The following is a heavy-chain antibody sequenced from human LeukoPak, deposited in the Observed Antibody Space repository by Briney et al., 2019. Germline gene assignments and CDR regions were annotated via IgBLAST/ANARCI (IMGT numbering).Heavy chain of an antibody. Sequence: GASVKVSCKASGYTFTSYDINWVRQATGQGLEWMGWMSPNSGNTGYAQKFQGRVTMTRNTSISTAYMELSSLRSEDTAVHYCARGTTVTDFDYWGQGTLVTVSS. V-gene: IGHV1-8*01. CDR2: MSPNSGNT. D-gene: IGHD4-17*01. CDR1: GYTFTSYD. J-gene: IGHJ4*02. CDR3: ARGTTVTDFDY.